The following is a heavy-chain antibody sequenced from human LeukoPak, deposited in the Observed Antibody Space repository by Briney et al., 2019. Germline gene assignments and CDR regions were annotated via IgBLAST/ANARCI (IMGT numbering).Heavy chain of an antibody. CDR3: ARDGGSSWYFDY. CDR2: ISSSGNTT. V-gene: IGHV3-11*04. J-gene: IGHJ4*02. D-gene: IGHD6-13*01. Sequence: GGSLRLSCAASGFTFSDYYMSWIRQAPGKGLECVSYISSSGNTTYHADSVKGRFTISRDNAKNPLYLQMSSLRAEDTAVYYCARDGGSSWYFDYWGQGTLVTVSS. CDR1: GFTFSDYY.